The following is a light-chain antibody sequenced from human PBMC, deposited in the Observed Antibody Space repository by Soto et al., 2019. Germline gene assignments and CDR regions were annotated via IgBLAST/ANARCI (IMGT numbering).Light chain of an antibody. J-gene: IGLJ3*02. CDR2: EVI. CDR3: CSYTTTYTLV. Sequence: QSALTQPASVSGSPGQAITISCTGTSSDIGGYNHVSWYQQHPGKAPKLLIFEVIDRPSGVSDRFSGSKSGNTASLTISSLQFEDEADYYCCSYTTTYTLVFGGGTKLTVL. CDR1: SSDIGGYNH. V-gene: IGLV2-14*01.